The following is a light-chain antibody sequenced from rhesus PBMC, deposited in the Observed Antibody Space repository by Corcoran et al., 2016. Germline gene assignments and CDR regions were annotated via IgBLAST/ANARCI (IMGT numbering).Light chain of an antibody. J-gene: IGKJ2*01. CDR3: LQYSSSPYS. CDR2: KAS. Sequence: DIQMTQSPSSLSASVGDTVTITCRASQSISSWLDWYQQKPGKAPKLLIYKASMLQSGVPSRFSGSGSGTDFTLTISSLQPEDVATYYCLQYSSSPYSFGQGTKVEIK. V-gene: IGKV1-22*01. CDR1: QSISSW.